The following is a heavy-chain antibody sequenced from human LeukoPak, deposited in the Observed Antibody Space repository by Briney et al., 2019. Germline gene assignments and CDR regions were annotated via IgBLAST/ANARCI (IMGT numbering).Heavy chain of an antibody. CDR2: ISGSGGST. Sequence: GRTLRLSRAASGFTLRSYAMRWVPQARGKGLEWVSAISGSGGSTYYADHVRGRFTISRDNSKNTLYLQMNSLRAEDAAVYYCAQVGPGYGFSYWGQGTLVTVSS. V-gene: IGHV3-23*01. D-gene: IGHD4-17*01. J-gene: IGHJ4*02. CDR1: GFTLRSYA. CDR3: AQVGPGYGFSY.